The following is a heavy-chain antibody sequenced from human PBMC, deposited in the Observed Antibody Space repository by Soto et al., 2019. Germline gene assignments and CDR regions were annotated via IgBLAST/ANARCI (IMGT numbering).Heavy chain of an antibody. CDR3: ARDKDRQQLGGNYYYGIDV. CDR1: GYTFTSYD. D-gene: IGHD3-3*02. CDR2: MNPNSGNT. J-gene: IGHJ6*02. Sequence: ASVKDSYKASGYTFTSYDINWVRQATGQGLEWMGWMNPNSGNTGYAQKFQGRVTITADESTTTAYMELTSLRSEDTAVYYCARDKDRQQLGGNYYYGIDVWGQGTTVTVSS. V-gene: IGHV1-8*01.